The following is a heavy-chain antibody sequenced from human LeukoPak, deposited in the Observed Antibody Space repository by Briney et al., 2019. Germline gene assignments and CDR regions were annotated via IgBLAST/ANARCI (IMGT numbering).Heavy chain of an antibody. CDR3: ARDFPSTVVKFDY. Sequence: PGGSLRLSCAASGFTFSSHSMNWVRQAPGKGLEWISYISSSSTSIYYADSVKGRFTISRDNAKNSLYLQMNSLRDENTAVYSCARDFPSTVVKFDYWGQGTLVTVSS. J-gene: IGHJ4*02. CDR1: GFTFSSHS. CDR2: ISSSSTSI. V-gene: IGHV3-48*02. D-gene: IGHD4-23*01.